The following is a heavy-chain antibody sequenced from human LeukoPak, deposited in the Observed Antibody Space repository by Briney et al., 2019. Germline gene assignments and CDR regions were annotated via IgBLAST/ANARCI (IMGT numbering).Heavy chain of an antibody. CDR1: GYTFTSYD. J-gene: IGHJ4*02. Sequence: ASVKVSCKASGYTFTSYDINWVRQATGQGLEWMGWMNPNSGNTGYAQKFQGRVTMTRNTSISTAYMELRSLRSDDTAVYYCARFAPGGRITMVRGVIPVVDYWGQGTLVTVSS. CDR3: ARFAPGGRITMVRGVIPVVDY. D-gene: IGHD3-10*01. CDR2: MNPNSGNT. V-gene: IGHV1-8*01.